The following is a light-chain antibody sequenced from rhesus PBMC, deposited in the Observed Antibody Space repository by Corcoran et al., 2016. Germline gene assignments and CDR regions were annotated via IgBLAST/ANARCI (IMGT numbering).Light chain of an antibody. J-gene: IGLJ1*01. Sequence: QPVLTQPPSVSGAPGQRVTMSCTGTNSNLGGNYVQWYQQLPGTAPKLLIYENNKRPSGFSDRFSGSKSGNTASLTISGLQAEDESAYYCSSYAGRNTYLFGAGTRLTVL. CDR1: NSNLGGNY. V-gene: IGLV1-85*01. CDR2: ENN. CDR3: SSYAGRNTYL.